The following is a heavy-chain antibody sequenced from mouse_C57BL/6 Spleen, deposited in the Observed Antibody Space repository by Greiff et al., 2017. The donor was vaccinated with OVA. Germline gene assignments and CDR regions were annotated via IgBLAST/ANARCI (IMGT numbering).Heavy chain of an antibody. V-gene: IGHV1-69*01. J-gene: IGHJ4*01. Sequence: VQLQQPGAELVMPGASVKLSCKASGYTFTSYWMHWVKQRPGQGLEWIGEIDPSDSYTNYNQKFKGKSTLTVDKSSSTAYMQLSSLTSEDSAVYYCARRGITTVVATDAMDYWGQGTSVTVSS. CDR1: GYTFTSYW. CDR3: ARRGITTVVATDAMDY. D-gene: IGHD1-1*01. CDR2: IDPSDSYT.